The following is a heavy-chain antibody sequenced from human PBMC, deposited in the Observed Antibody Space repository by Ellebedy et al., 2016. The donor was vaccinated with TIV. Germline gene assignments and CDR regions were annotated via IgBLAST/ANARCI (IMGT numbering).Heavy chain of an antibody. CDR1: GYTFPNYW. J-gene: IGHJ4*02. Sequence: KVSCKGFGYTFPNYWIGWVRQMPGKGLEWVGFIYAGDSETKYSPSFQDHVTMSADKSISTAYLQWSSLKASDTATYYCARSGDGHFFDYWGQGTLVSVSS. CDR2: IYAGDSET. V-gene: IGHV5-51*01. D-gene: IGHD5-24*01. CDR3: ARSGDGHFFDY.